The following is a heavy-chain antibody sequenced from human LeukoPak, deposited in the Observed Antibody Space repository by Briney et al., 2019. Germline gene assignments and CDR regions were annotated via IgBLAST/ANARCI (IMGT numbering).Heavy chain of an antibody. CDR3: ARAAEIFGVVNLDAFDI. Sequence: GESLKIAYKGSGYSFTSYWIGWVRQMPGKGLEWMGIIYTGDSDTRYSPSFQGQVTISADKSISTAYLQSSSLKASDTAMYYCARAAEIFGVVNLDAFDIWGQGTMVTVSS. J-gene: IGHJ3*02. CDR2: IYTGDSDT. V-gene: IGHV5-51*01. CDR1: GYSFTSYW. D-gene: IGHD3-3*01.